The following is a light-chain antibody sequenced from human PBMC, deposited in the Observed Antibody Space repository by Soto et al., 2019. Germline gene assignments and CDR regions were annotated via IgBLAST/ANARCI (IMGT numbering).Light chain of an antibody. CDR1: QNLNSY. Sequence: EIVLTQSPATLSLSPGERATLSCRASQNLNSYLVWYQQKPGQAPRLLIYDASSRANGVPARFSGSGSEIAFTLTISSLQPEDFAVYYCQQRRDWPRTFGGGTKVE. J-gene: IGKJ4*02. CDR2: DAS. V-gene: IGKV3-11*01. CDR3: QQRRDWPRT.